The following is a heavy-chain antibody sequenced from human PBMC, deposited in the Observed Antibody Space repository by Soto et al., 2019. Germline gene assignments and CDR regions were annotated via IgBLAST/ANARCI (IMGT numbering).Heavy chain of an antibody. CDR2: IYYSGST. Sequence: QVQLQESGPGLVKPSETLSLTCTVSGGSISSYYWSWIRQPPGKGLEWIGYIYYSGSTNYNPSLTSRVTISVDTSKNQFSLKLSSVTAADTAVYYCAREETVAVAWRVGYFDYWGQGTLVTVSS. CDR3: AREETVAVAWRVGYFDY. CDR1: GGSISSYY. V-gene: IGHV4-59*01. J-gene: IGHJ4*02. D-gene: IGHD2-15*01.